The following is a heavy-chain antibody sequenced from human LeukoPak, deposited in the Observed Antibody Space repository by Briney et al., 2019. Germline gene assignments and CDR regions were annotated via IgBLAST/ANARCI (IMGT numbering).Heavy chain of an antibody. CDR3: AKVTDSSGWYPLDY. Sequence: GGSLRLSCAASGLTFSSYAMSWVRQAPGKGLEWVSAISGSGGSTYYADSVKGRFTISRDNSKNTLYLQMNSLRAEDTAVYYCAKVTDSSGWYPLDYWGQGTLVTVSS. V-gene: IGHV3-23*01. CDR2: ISGSGGST. D-gene: IGHD6-19*01. CDR1: GLTFSSYA. J-gene: IGHJ4*02.